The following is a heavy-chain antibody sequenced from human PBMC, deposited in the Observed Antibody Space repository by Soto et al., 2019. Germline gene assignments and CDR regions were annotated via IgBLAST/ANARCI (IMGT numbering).Heavy chain of an antibody. CDR1: GFSFSSYS. V-gene: IGHV3-48*02. D-gene: IGHD1-1*01. CDR3: ATDHFGSNSDALEY. CDR2: ISSSGVI. Sequence: GSLRLSCAASGFSFSSYSMNWVRQAPGKGLEWVSFISSSGVIYYADSVKGRFSISRDNAKNSLSLQMFSLRDEDTAIYFCATDHFGSNSDALEYWGQGTPVTVSS. J-gene: IGHJ4*02.